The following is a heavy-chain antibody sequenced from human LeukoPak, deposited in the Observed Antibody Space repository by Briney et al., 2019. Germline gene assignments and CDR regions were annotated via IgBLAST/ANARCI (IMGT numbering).Heavy chain of an antibody. Sequence: GGSLRLSCAASGFTFSSYAMSWVRQAPGKGLEWVSAISGSGRSTYYADSVKGRFTIYRDNSKNTLYPEMNSLTVEDTAVYYCAKVPYSSGFNGDAFDIWGQGIMVTVSS. CDR1: GFTFSSYA. CDR2: ISGSGRST. D-gene: IGHD6-19*01. V-gene: IGHV3-23*01. J-gene: IGHJ3*02. CDR3: AKVPYSSGFNGDAFDI.